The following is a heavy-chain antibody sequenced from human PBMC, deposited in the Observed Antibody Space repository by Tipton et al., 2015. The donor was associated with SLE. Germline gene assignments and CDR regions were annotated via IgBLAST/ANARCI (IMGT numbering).Heavy chain of an antibody. CDR2: IYYSGST. CDR3: GRDRRITMIRGNMDV. Sequence: TLSLTCAVSGGSISSGGYSWSWIRQPPGKGLEWIGYIYYSGSTYYNPSLKSRVTISVDRSKNQFSLKLSSVTAADTAVYYCGRDRRITMIRGNMDVWGKGTTVTVSS. J-gene: IGHJ6*03. V-gene: IGHV4-30-2*01. CDR1: GGSISSGGYS. D-gene: IGHD3-22*01.